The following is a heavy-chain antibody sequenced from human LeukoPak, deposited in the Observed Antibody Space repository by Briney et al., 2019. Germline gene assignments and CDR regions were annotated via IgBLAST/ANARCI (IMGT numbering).Heavy chain of an antibody. J-gene: IGHJ4*02. CDR1: GFTFTGHS. CDR3: ARERQGGATPFDY. CDR2: VAGNEKTI. Sequence: GGSLRLSCVASGFTFTGHSMHWVRQAPGKGLEWVAVVAGNEKTIFYADSLKGRFTISRDNPKNTLFLQMNSLREEDTAVYYCARERQGGATPFDYWGQGSLVTVSS. V-gene: IGHV3-30*04. D-gene: IGHD1-26*01.